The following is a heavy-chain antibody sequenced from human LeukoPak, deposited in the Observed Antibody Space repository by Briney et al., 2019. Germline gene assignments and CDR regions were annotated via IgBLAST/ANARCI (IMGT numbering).Heavy chain of an antibody. D-gene: IGHD2-21*01. CDR2: IRYDGSNK. J-gene: IGHJ4*02. Sequence: GGSLRLSCAASGFTFSSYGMHWVRQAPGKGLEWVAFIRYDGSNKYYADSVKGRFTISRDNSKNTLYLQMNSLKPEDTAVYYCAKDLAYCGGDCFNFDYWGQGILVTVSS. V-gene: IGHV3-30*02. CDR1: GFTFSSYG. CDR3: AKDLAYCGGDCFNFDY.